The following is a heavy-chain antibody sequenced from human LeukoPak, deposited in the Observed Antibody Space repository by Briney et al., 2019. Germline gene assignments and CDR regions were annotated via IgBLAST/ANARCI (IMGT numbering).Heavy chain of an antibody. CDR2: ISGSGGST. Sequence: GGSLRLSCAASGFTFSSYAMSWVRQAPGKGLEWVSAISGSGGSTYYADSVKGRFTVSRDNSKNTLYLQMNSLRAEDTAVYYCANLVYYYDSSGYPGDYWGQGTLVTVSS. CDR3: ANLVYYYDSSGYPGDY. V-gene: IGHV3-23*01. CDR1: GFTFSSYA. D-gene: IGHD3-22*01. J-gene: IGHJ4*02.